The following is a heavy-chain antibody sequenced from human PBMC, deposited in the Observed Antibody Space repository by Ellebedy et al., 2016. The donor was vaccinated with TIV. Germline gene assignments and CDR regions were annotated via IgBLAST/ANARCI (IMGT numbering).Heavy chain of an antibody. CDR3: TSPAVGHTTGCCRYYFDY. V-gene: IGHV3-23*01. D-gene: IGHD2-15*01. CDR1: GFTFSSYA. Sequence: GESLKISCSGSGFTFSSYAMNWVRQAPGKGLEWVAGIGVGGGSTYYADAVKCRFTISSDNSMTTMFLQMNSLGAEDTVVYYCTSPAVGHTTGCCRYYFDYWGLGTLVTVSS. CDR2: IGVGGGST. J-gene: IGHJ4*02.